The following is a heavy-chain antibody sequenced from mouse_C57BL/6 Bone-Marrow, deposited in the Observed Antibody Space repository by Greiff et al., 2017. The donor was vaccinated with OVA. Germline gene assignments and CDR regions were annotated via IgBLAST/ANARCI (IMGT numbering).Heavy chain of an antibody. V-gene: IGHV3-6*01. CDR1: GYSITSGYY. Sequence: EVQLVESGPGLVKPSQSLSLTCSVTGYSITSGYYWNWIRQFPGNKLEWMGYISYDGSNNYNPSLKNRISITRDTSKNQFFLKLNSVTTEDTATYYCAKELGPAAWFAYWGQGTLVTVSA. CDR2: ISYDGSN. CDR3: AKELGPAAWFAY. D-gene: IGHD4-1*01. J-gene: IGHJ3*01.